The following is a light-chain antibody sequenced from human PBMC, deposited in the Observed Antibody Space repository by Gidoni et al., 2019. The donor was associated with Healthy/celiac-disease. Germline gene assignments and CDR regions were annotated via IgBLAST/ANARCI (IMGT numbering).Light chain of an antibody. Sequence: AMAQSSVSLHVTPGGPASISCRSSQSHLNSNGYNYLDWYLQKSGQSPQLLIYLGSHRASGVPDSVSRSGSGKNVTLKISMVEAVDVGVDNCMQALQTPFXQXTKVEIK. V-gene: IGKV2-28*01. J-gene: IGKJ1*01. CDR1: QSHLNSNGYNY. CDR2: LGS. CDR3: MQALQTP.